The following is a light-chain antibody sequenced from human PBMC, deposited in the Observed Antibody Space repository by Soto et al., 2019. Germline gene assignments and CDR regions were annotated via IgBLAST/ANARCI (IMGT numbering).Light chain of an antibody. V-gene: IGKV4-1*01. CDR3: QQDYSTPPT. CDR2: WAS. Sequence: DIVMTQSQDSLAVSLGERATINCKSSQSVLYSSNNKNYLAWYQQKPGQPPKLVIYWASTRESGVPDRFSGSGSGTDFTLTISSLQAEDVAVYYCQQDYSTPPTFGQGTRLEIK. J-gene: IGKJ5*01. CDR1: QSVLYSSNNKNY.